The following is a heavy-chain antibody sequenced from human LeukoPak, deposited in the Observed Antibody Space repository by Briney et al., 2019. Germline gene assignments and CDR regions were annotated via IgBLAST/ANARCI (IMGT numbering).Heavy chain of an antibody. Sequence: PGGSLRLSCAASGFTFSSFWMHWVRQAPGKGLVWVSRINTDGSSTTYADSVKGRFTISRDNSKNTLYPQMNSLRAEDTAVYYCARLEMATTNYYFDYWGQGTLVTVSS. CDR2: INTDGSST. CDR1: GFTFSSFW. J-gene: IGHJ4*02. V-gene: IGHV3-74*01. D-gene: IGHD5-24*01. CDR3: ARLEMATTNYYFDY.